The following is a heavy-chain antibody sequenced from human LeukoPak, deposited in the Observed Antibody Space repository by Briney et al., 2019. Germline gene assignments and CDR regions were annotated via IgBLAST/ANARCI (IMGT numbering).Heavy chain of an antibody. CDR1: GFTFSSHA. CDR2: ISASGDGI. J-gene: IGHJ4*02. CDR3: AKTPGGAAGNRVFDH. D-gene: IGHD6-13*01. Sequence: GGSLRLSCAASGFTFSSHAMSWIRQAPGKGLEWVSAISASGDGIYYTDSVKGRFTMSRDNSKDTLYLQMNTLRADDTAVYYCAKTPGGAAGNRVFDHWGQGALVTVSS. V-gene: IGHV3-23*01.